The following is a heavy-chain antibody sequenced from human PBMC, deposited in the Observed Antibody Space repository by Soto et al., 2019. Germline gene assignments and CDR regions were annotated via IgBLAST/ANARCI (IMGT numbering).Heavy chain of an antibody. CDR1: GYTFTSYG. V-gene: IGHV1-2*04. D-gene: IGHD2-15*01. J-gene: IGHJ4*02. CDR2: INPNSGGT. Sequence: ASVKVSCKASGYTFTSYGISWVRQAPGQGLEWMGWINPNSGGTNYAQKFQGWVTMTRDTSISTAYMELSRLRSDDTAVYYCARDKRRTWTDCSGGSCPDPYFDYWGQGTLVTVSS. CDR3: ARDKRRTWTDCSGGSCPDPYFDY.